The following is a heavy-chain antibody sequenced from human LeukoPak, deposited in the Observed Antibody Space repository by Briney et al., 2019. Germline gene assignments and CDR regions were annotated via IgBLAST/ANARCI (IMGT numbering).Heavy chain of an antibody. J-gene: IGHJ4*02. CDR2: IDERGTNA. CDR3: IRDGALWRLDY. CDR1: GFTFSNHW. Sequence: GGSLRLSCTASGFTFSNHWMHWVRHTPGKGLVWVSRIDERGTNAMYADSVKGRFSISRDNAKNTVNLQMNSLRAEDTGVYYCIRDGALWRLDYWGQGTLVTVS. D-gene: IGHD2-21*01. V-gene: IGHV3-74*03.